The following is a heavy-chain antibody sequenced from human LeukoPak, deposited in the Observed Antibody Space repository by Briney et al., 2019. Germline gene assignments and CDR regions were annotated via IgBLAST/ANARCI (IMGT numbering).Heavy chain of an antibody. Sequence: GGSLRLSCAASGFTVSSKYMSWVRQAPGKGLEWVSLLYSGETTYYADSVKGRFTISRDNSKNTLYLQMNSLRAEDTAVYYCARLGSYYDMDVWXXXXTVTVSS. CDR3: ARLGSYYDMDV. D-gene: IGHD3-10*01. J-gene: IGHJ6*01. CDR2: LYSGETT. CDR1: GFTVSSKY. V-gene: IGHV3-53*01.